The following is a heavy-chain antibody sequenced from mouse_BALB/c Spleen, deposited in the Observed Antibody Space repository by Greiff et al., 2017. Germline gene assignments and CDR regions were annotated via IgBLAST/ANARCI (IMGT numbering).Heavy chain of an antibody. V-gene: IGHV5-17*02. CDR3: ARSGFLYYAMDY. CDR1: GFTFSSFG. Sequence: EVKLMESGGGLVQPGGSRKLSCAASGFTFSSFGMHWVRQAPEKGLEWVAYISSGSSTIYYADTVKGRFTISRDNPKNTLFLQMTSLRSEDTAMYYCARSGFLYYAMDYWGQGTSVTVSS. CDR2: ISSGSSTI. J-gene: IGHJ4*01. D-gene: IGHD3-1*01.